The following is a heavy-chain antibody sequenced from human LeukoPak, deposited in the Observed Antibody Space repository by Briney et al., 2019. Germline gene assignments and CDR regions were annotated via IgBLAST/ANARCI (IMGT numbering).Heavy chain of an antibody. J-gene: IGHJ4*02. V-gene: IGHV3-74*01. CDR3: ARGPNSNWSGPDF. CDR1: GFSFSGHW. Sequence: GSLRLSCPASGFSFSGHWMHWARQLPGKGLVWVSRISPTGSTTSYADSVKGRFTVSRDNAKNTLYLQVNNLRAEDTAVYYCARGPNSNWSGPDFWGQGTLLTVSS. CDR2: ISPTGSTT. D-gene: IGHD6-6*01.